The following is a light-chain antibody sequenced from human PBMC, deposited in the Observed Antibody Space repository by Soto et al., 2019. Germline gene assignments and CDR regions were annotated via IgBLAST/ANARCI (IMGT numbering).Light chain of an antibody. J-gene: IGKJ3*01. CDR3: QQFGSSPGFT. CDR1: QSINNRY. Sequence: EIVLTQSTGTLSLSPGERATLSCRASQSINNRYLAWYQQKPGQAPRLLIYAASSRATGIPDRFSGSGSGTDFTLTISRLEPEDFAVYYCQQFGSSPGFTFVPGTKVDIK. V-gene: IGKV3-20*01. CDR2: AAS.